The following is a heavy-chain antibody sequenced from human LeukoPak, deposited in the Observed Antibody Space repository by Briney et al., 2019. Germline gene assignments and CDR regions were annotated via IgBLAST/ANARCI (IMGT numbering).Heavy chain of an antibody. CDR1: GASIGSFY. V-gene: IGHV4-4*07. Sequence: SETLSLTCTVSGASIGSFYWVWIRQPAGKGLEWIGRLYNSGDTNYSPSLRSRVTMPVDTSKNQFSLKLRSVTAADTAVYYCARGVEASGVGFYAFDIWGQGTMVTVSS. CDR2: LYNSGDT. J-gene: IGHJ3*02. D-gene: IGHD6-13*01. CDR3: ARGVEASGVGFYAFDI.